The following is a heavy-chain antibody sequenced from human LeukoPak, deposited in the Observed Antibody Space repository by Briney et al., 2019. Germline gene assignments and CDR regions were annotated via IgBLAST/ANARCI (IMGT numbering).Heavy chain of an antibody. Sequence: GGSLRLSCAASGFTIDDYGMSWVRQAPGKGLEWVSGINWNGGSTGYADSVKGRFTISRDNAKNSLYLQMNSLRAEDTALYYCARATHYYESSGYDYWGQGTLVTVSS. CDR3: ARATHYYESSGYDY. CDR2: INWNGGST. D-gene: IGHD3-22*01. CDR1: GFTIDDYG. V-gene: IGHV3-20*04. J-gene: IGHJ4*02.